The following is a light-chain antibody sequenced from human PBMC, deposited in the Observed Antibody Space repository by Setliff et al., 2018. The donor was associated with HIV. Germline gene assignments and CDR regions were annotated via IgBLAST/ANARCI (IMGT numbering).Light chain of an antibody. Sequence: SYELTQPPSVSVAPGKTARITCGGNNIGSKSVHWYQQKLGQAPVLVIYYDSDRPSGIPERFSGSNSGNTATLTISRVEAGDEADYYCHVWDSRSDHVVFGGGTKVTVL. V-gene: IGLV3-21*04. CDR1: NIGSKS. CDR3: HVWDSRSDHVV. CDR2: YDS. J-gene: IGLJ2*01.